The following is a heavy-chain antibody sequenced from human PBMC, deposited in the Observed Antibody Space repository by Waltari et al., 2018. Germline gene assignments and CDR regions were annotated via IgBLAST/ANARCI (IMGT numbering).Heavy chain of an antibody. V-gene: IGHV3-43*01. CDR2: ISWDGETT. CDR3: AKDFAQYSGSHH. J-gene: IGHJ5*02. CDR1: GFTSDDYA. D-gene: IGHD1-26*01. Sequence: QLVESGGGVVQPGGSLRLTCAGSGFTSDDYAMHWVRQVPGKGLEWVSYISWDGETTYYADSVKGRFTLSRDNSKNSVFLQMNSLRKEDTALYYCAKDFAQYSGSHHWGQGTLVTVSS.